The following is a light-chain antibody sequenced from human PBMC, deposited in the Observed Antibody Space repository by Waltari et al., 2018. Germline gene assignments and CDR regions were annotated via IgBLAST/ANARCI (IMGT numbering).Light chain of an antibody. V-gene: IGLV6-57*01. J-gene: IGLJ2*01. CDR3: QSYDRHHNVI. CDR1: SGNIASNN. CDR2: EDD. Sequence: NVMLTQPHSVSEYPGKTVTISCTRSSGNIASNNVQWFQQRPGSSPTTVMYEDDQRPSGVPVLFFCSIDSSSHSASLTISGLKTEDEAYYYCQSYDRHHNVIFGGGTKLTVL.